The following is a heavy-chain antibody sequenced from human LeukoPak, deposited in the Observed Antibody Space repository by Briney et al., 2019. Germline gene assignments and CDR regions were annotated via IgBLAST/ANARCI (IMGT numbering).Heavy chain of an antibody. CDR3: ARDPGYAFMDV. V-gene: IGHV3-23*01. D-gene: IGHD2-2*01. Sequence: GGSLRLSCAASGFDFSTYAINWVRQAPGKGLEWVSAISGSGGSTYYADSVKGRFTISRDNSKNTLYLQMNSLRAEDTAVYYCARDPGYAFMDVWGQGTTVTVSS. J-gene: IGHJ6*02. CDR2: ISGSGGST. CDR1: GFDFSTYA.